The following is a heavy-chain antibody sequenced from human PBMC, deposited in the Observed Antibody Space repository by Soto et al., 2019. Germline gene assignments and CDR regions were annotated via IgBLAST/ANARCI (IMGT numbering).Heavy chain of an antibody. CDR1: GFTFSSYS. CDR2: ISSSSSYI. CDR3: ARAGPLRYFDWLSLSDYYGMDV. D-gene: IGHD3-9*01. J-gene: IGHJ6*02. V-gene: IGHV3-21*01. Sequence: LRLSCAASGFTFSSYSMNWVRQAPGKGLEWVSSISSSSSYIYYADSVKGRFTISRDNAKNSLYLQMNSLRAEDTAVYYCARAGPLRYFDWLSLSDYYGMDVWGQGTTVTVSS.